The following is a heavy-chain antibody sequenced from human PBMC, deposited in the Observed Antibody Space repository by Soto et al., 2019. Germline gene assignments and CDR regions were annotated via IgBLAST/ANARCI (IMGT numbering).Heavy chain of an antibody. Sequence: GSPKLSLAAPGFTFSSYSLGWGRPAPGEGLEWVSAFSGSGGSTYYPDSVKGRFPNSRENSKNTPNLQMNSLRAEDTAVYYCAKAPLYDILTVFDYWGQGTLVTVSS. CDR3: AKAPLYDILTVFDY. J-gene: IGHJ4*02. CDR2: FSGSGGST. CDR1: GFTFSSYS. V-gene: IGHV3-23*01. D-gene: IGHD3-9*01.